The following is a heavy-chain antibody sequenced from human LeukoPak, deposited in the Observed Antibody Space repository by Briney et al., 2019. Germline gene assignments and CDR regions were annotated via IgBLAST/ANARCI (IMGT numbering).Heavy chain of an antibody. CDR1: GFTFNSYA. CDR3: ARVPNFSGGPLDY. D-gene: IGHD2-15*01. V-gene: IGHV3-30-3*01. J-gene: IGHJ4*02. CDR2: ISYDGSNK. Sequence: GGSLRLSCAASGFTFNSYAMHWVRQAPGKGLEWVAVISYDGSNKYYADSVKGRFTISRDNSKNTLYLQMNSLRAEDTAVYYCARVPNFSGGPLDYWGQGTLVTVSS.